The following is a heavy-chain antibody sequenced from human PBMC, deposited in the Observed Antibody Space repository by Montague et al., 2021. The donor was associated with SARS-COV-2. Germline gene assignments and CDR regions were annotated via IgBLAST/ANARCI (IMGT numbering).Heavy chain of an antibody. J-gene: IGHJ6*02. V-gene: IGHV4-39*01. CDR2: IYYSGRT. CDR1: GGSISSSSYY. Sequence: SETLSLTCTVSGGSISSSSYYWGWIRQPPGKGLEWIGSIYYSGRTYYNPSLKSRVTISVDTSKNQFSLKLSSVTAADMAVYYCARLVETYYYYYGIDVWGQGTPVTVSS. CDR3: ARLVETYYYYYGIDV. D-gene: IGHD4-23*01.